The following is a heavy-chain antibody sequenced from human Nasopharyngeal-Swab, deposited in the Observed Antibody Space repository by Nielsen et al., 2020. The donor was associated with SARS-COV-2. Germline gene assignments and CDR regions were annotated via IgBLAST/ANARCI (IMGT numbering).Heavy chain of an antibody. CDR1: GFTFSSYA. CDR3: ARGSVDSGSYFGY. V-gene: IGHV3-23*01. CDR2: ISGSGGST. Sequence: GESLKISCAASGFTFSSYAMSWVRQAPGKGLEWVSAISGSGGSTYYADSVKGRFTISRDNSKNTLYLQMNSLRAGDTAVYYCARGSVDSGSYFGYWGQGTLVTVSS. J-gene: IGHJ4*02. D-gene: IGHD1-26*01.